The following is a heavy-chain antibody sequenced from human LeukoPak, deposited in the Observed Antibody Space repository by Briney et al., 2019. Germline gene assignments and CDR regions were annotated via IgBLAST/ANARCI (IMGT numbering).Heavy chain of an antibody. V-gene: IGHV3-21*01. D-gene: IGHD3-3*01. J-gene: IGHJ6*03. CDR1: GFTFSSYS. Sequence: GGSLRLSCAASGFTFSSYSMNCVRQAPGKALEWVSSISSSSSYIYYADSVKGRFTISRDNAKNSLYLQMNSLRAEDTAVYYCASIPPFYYDFWSGVQYYMDVSGKGTTVTVSS. CDR2: ISSSSSYI. CDR3: ASIPPFYYDFWSGVQYYMDV.